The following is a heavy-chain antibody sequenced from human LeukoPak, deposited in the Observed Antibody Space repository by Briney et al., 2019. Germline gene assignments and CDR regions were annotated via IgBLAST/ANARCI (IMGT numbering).Heavy chain of an antibody. V-gene: IGHV4-30-2*01. Sequence: SQTLSLTCAVSGGSISSGGYSWSWIRQPPGKGLEWIGYIYHSGSTYYNLSLKSRVTISVDRSKNQFSLKLSSVTAADTAVYYCARVNFSVVRGVIITAYNWFDPWGQGTLVTVSS. D-gene: IGHD3-10*01. CDR3: ARVNFSVVRGVIITAYNWFDP. CDR2: IYHSGST. J-gene: IGHJ5*02. CDR1: GGSISSGGYS.